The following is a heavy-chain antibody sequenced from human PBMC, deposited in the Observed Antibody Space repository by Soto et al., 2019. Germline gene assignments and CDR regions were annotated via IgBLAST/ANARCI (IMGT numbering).Heavy chain of an antibody. CDR1: GGSFSSYA. Sequence: SVKVSCKASGGSFSSYAISWVRQAPGQGLEWMGGIIPIFGTANYAQKFQGRVTITADKSTSTAYMELSSLRSEDTAVYYCARGYCSGGSCLSWFDHWGQGPLVTVSS. J-gene: IGHJ5*02. V-gene: IGHV1-69*06. CDR2: IIPIFGTA. CDR3: ARGYCSGGSCLSWFDH. D-gene: IGHD2-15*01.